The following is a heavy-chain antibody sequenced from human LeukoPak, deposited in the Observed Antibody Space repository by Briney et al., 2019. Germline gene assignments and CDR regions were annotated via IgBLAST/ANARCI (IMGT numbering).Heavy chain of an antibody. V-gene: IGHV1-2*02. Sequence: ASVKVSCKASGYTFTGYYMHWVRQAPGQGLEWMGWINPNSGGTNYAQKFQGRVTMTRDTSISTAYMELSRLRSDDTAVYYCATYFYYYDSSGYYVFGGLDYWGQGTLVTVSS. D-gene: IGHD3-22*01. CDR1: GYTFTGYY. CDR3: ATYFYYYDSSGYYVFGGLDY. CDR2: INPNSGGT. J-gene: IGHJ4*02.